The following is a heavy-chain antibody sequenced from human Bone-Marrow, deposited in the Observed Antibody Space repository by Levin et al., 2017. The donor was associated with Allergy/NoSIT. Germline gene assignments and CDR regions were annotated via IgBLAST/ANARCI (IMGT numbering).Heavy chain of an antibody. CDR2: ISVYDGDT. CDR3: ARGNSNDLFAELYYFDY. D-gene: IGHD1-1*01. CDR1: GYTFAGYG. V-gene: IGHV1-18*01. J-gene: IGHJ4*02. Sequence: ASVKVSCEASGYTFAGYGISWVRQAPGQGLEWMGWISVYDGDTKYAQNLQGRVTMTTDTSTSTAYMELRSLRSDDTAVYYCARGNSNDLFAELYYFDYWGQGTLVTVSS.